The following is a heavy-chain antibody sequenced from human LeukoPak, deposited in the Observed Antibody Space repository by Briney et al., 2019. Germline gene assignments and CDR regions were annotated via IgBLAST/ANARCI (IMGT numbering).Heavy chain of an antibody. D-gene: IGHD1-26*01. CDR3: AKSGGYGLIDY. V-gene: IGHV4-61*02. CDR2: IYTSGST. CDR1: GGSISSGSYY. J-gene: IGHJ4*02. Sequence: PSETLSLTCTVSGGSISSGSYYWSWIRQPAGKGLEWIGRIYTSGSTNYNPSLKSRVTISVDTSKNQFSLKLNSVTAADTAMYYCAKSGGYGLIDYRGQGTLVTVSS.